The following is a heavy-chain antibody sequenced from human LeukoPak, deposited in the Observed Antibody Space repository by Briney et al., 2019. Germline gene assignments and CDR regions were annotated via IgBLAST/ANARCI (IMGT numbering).Heavy chain of an antibody. V-gene: IGHV4-30-2*01. CDR1: GGSITSGGYY. Sequence: PSQTLSLTCTVSGGSITSGGYYWGWLRQPPGKGLEWIGYIYHSGSTYYNPSLKSRVTISVDRSKNQFSLKLSSVAAADTAVYYCARNPGTQLRLLNWGQGTLVTVSS. CDR2: IYHSGST. J-gene: IGHJ4*02. D-gene: IGHD1-14*01. CDR3: ARNPGTQLRLLN.